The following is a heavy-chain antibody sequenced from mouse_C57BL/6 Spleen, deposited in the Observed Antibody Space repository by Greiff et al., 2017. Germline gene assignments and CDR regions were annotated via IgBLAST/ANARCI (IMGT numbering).Heavy chain of an antibody. Sequence: EVMLVESGPGLAKPSQTLSLTCSVTGYSITSDYWNWIRNFPGNKLENMGYISYSGSTYYNPSLKSRIAITRDTSKNQYYLQLNSVTTEDTATYYCASRPGSSSQLDYWGQGTTLTGSS. CDR3: ASRPGSSSQLDY. V-gene: IGHV3-8*01. D-gene: IGHD1-1*01. CDR2: ISYSGST. J-gene: IGHJ2*01. CDR1: GYSITSDY.